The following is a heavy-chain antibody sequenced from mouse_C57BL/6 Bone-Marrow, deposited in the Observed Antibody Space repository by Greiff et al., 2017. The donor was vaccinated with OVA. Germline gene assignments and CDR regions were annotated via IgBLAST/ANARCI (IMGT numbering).Heavy chain of an antibody. J-gene: IGHJ2*01. CDR2: IDPETGGT. CDR3: TEDPYYFDY. Sequence: QVHVKQSGAELVRPGASVTLSCKASGYTFTDYEMHWVKQTPVHGLEWIGAIDPETGGTAYNQKFKGKAILTADKSSSTAYMELRSLTSEDSAVYYCTEDPYYFDYWGQGTTLTVSS. V-gene: IGHV1-15*01. CDR1: GYTFTDYE.